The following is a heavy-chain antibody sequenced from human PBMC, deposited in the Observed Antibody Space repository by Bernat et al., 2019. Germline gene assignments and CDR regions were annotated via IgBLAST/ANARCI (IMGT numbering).Heavy chain of an antibody. CDR2: IKSKTDGVTT. CDR1: GFTFSNAW. D-gene: IGHD4-17*01. V-gene: IGHV3-15*01. J-gene: IGHJ4*02. Sequence: EVLLVESGGGLVRPGGSLRLSCAASGFTFSNAWMSWVRQAPGKGLEWVGRIKSKTDGVTTDYAAPVKDRFTISRDDSENTLYLQMNSLKTEDTAVYYCTTLKTTWGYWGQGTLLTVSS. CDR3: TTLKTTWGY.